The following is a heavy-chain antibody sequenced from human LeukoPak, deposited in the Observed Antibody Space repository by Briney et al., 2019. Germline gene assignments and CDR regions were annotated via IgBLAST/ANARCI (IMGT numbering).Heavy chain of an antibody. CDR3: ARGRPISGAFDI. J-gene: IGHJ3*02. V-gene: IGHV1-18*01. Sequence: ASVKVSCKASGYTFTSYGISWVRQAPGQGLEWMGWISAHNGNTNYAQKLQSRVTMTTETSTSTPYMELRSLRSDDTAVYYCARGRPISGAFDIWGQGTMVTVSS. CDR1: GYTFTSYG. D-gene: IGHD3-3*01. CDR2: ISAHNGNT.